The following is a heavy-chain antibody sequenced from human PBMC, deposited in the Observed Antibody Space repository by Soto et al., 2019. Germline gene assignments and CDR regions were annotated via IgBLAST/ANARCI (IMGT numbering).Heavy chain of an antibody. CDR2: INSDGSST. J-gene: IGHJ6*02. CDR1: GFTFSSYW. Sequence: GGSLRLSCAASGFTFSSYWMHWVRQAPGKGLVWVSRINSDGSSTSYEDSVKGRFTISRDNAKNTLYLQMNSLRAEDTAVYYCARDIVAASSGYYGMDVWGQGTTVTVSS. CDR3: ARDIVAASSGYYGMDV. V-gene: IGHV3-74*01. D-gene: IGHD6-13*01.